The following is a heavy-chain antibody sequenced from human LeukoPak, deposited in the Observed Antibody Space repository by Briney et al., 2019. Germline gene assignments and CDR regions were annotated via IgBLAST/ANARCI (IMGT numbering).Heavy chain of an antibody. Sequence: GESLKISCKGSGSSFTNYWIGWVRQLPGKGLEWMGIIYPGDSDSRYSPSFQGQVTISADKSISTAYLQWSSLKASDTAMYYCARWVVPAASGRFDHWGQGTQVTVSS. D-gene: IGHD2-2*01. CDR1: GSSFTNYW. V-gene: IGHV5-51*01. CDR3: ARWVVPAASGRFDH. CDR2: IYPGDSDS. J-gene: IGHJ4*02.